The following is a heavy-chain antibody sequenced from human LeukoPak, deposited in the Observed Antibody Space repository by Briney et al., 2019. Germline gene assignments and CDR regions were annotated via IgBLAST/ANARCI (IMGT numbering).Heavy chain of an antibody. CDR3: ARMGVSYYYDSSTYYPLAFDV. D-gene: IGHD3-22*01. CDR1: GYSISSGYY. CDR2: IFHSGSI. J-gene: IGHJ3*01. V-gene: IGHV4-38-2*02. Sequence: SETLSLTCTVSGYSISSGYYWGWIRQSPGKGLERIATIFHSGSIYYSPSLKSRVTLSVGTSKNQFFLKLNSVNAADTAVYYCARMGVSYYYDSSTYYPLAFDVWGQGTVVTVSS.